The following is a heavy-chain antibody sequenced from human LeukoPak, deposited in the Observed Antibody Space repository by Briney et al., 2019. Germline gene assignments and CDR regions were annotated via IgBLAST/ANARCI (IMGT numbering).Heavy chain of an antibody. CDR2: ISSSSSYI. V-gene: IGHV3-21*01. CDR1: GFTFSSYT. J-gene: IGHJ4*02. CDR3: AKDSPSRTATTEVPVDY. Sequence: GGSLRLSCAASGFTFSSYTMNWVRQAPGKGLEWVASISSSSSYIYFANSVRGRFSISRDNAKNSLYLQMNSLRAEDTAVYYCAKDSPSRTATTEVPVDYWGQGTLVTVSS. D-gene: IGHD1/OR15-1a*01.